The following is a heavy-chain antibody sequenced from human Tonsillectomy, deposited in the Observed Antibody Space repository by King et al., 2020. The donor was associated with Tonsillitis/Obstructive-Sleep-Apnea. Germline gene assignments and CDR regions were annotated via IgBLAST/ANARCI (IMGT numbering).Heavy chain of an antibody. CDR2: IYSGDAT. CDR1: GFIVSSNF. V-gene: IGHV3-66*01. J-gene: IGHJ4*02. Sequence: DVQLVESGGDLVQPGGSLRLSCAASGFIVSSNFMSWVRQAPGKGLEWVSLIYSGDATYYADSVKGRFTISRDNSKNTLYLQMNSLRAADTAVYYCAKGGSCSFDFWGQGTLVTVSS. D-gene: IGHD6-6*01. CDR3: AKGGSCSFDF.